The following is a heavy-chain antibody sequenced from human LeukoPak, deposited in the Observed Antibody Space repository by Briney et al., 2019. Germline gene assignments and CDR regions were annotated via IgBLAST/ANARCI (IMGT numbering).Heavy chain of an antibody. J-gene: IGHJ4*02. CDR3: ARLPYYYDSSGYYYFSFDY. CDR2: NNHSGST. D-gene: IGHD3-22*01. V-gene: IGHV4-34*01. CDR1: GGSFSGYY. Sequence: SETLSLTCAVYGGSFSGYYWSWIRQPPGKGLEWIGENNHSGSTNYNPSLKSRVTISVDTSKNQFSLKLSSVTAADTAVYYCARLPYYYDSSGYYYFSFDYWGQGTLVTVSS.